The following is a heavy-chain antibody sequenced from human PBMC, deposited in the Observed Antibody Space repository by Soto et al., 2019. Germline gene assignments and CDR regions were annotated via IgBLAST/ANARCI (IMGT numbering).Heavy chain of an antibody. CDR1: GGAICGYY. J-gene: IGHJ1*01. Sequence: PSEPLSITCTVSGGAICGYYWSWIRQPAGKGLEWIGRINTSGSTNYNPSLKIRVTMSLDASKNQFSLQLISVTAADTAMYYCESGRRLPHRWGLGTKVT. CDR2: INTSGST. CDR3: ESGRRLPHR. V-gene: IGHV4-4*07. D-gene: IGHD2-15*01.